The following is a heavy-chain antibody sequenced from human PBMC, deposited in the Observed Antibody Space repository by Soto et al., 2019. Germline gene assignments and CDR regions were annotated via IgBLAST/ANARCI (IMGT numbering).Heavy chain of an antibody. CDR2: ISAYNGNT. CDR3: ARVALVITFGGIIATSAPFDY. V-gene: IGHV1-18*01. CDR1: GYTFTSYG. D-gene: IGHD3-16*02. Sequence: QVQLVQSGAEVKKPGASVKVSCKASGYTFTSYGISWVRQAPGQGLEWMGWISAYNGNTNYAQKLQGRVTMTTDTSTSTAYMELRSLRSDDTAVYYCARVALVITFGGIIATSAPFDYWGQGTLVTVSS. J-gene: IGHJ4*02.